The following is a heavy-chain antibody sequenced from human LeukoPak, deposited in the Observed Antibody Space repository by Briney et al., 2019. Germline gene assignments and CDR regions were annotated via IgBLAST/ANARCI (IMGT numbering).Heavy chain of an antibody. CDR1: GFTFSSYS. V-gene: IGHV3-21*01. CDR2: ISSSSTYI. J-gene: IGHJ4*02. D-gene: IGHD1-26*01. Sequence: GGSLRLSCAASGFTFSSYSMNWVRQAPGKGLEWVSSISSSSTYIYYADSVKGRFLISRDNAKNSLYLQMNSLRAEDTAMYYCARDRGVGGATLFDYWGQGTLVTVSS. CDR3: ARDRGVGGATLFDY.